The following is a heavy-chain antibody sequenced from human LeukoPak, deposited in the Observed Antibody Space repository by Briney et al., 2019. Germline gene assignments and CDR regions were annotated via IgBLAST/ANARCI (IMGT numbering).Heavy chain of an antibody. CDR2: IYNSGNT. V-gene: IGHV4-59*01. J-gene: IGHJ6*02. D-gene: IGHD4/OR15-4a*01. CDR1: GGSINNYY. CDR3: ARVVLGYYYAMDV. Sequence: SETLSLTCTVSGGSINNYYWSWIRQPPGKGLEWIGYIYNSGNTNSNPSLKSRVTISLDTSKNQFSLKLSFVTAADTAVYYCARVVLGYYYAMDVWGQGTTVTVSS.